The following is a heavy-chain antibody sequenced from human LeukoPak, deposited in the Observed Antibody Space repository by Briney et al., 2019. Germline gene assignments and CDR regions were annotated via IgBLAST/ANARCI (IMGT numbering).Heavy chain of an antibody. CDR1: GFTFSTYW. CDR2: IKQDGSEK. CDR3: ARLYCGGDCYGVFDI. Sequence: GGSLRLSCAASGFTFSTYWMSWVRQAPGKGLEWVAHIKQDGSEKYYVDSVKGRLTISRDNAKNSLYLQMNSLRAEDAAVYYCARLYCGGDCYGVFDIWGQGTMVTVSS. D-gene: IGHD2-21*02. V-gene: IGHV3-7*01. J-gene: IGHJ3*02.